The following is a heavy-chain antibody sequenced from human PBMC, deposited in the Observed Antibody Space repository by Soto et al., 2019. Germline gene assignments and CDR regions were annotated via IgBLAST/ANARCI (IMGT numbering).Heavy chain of an antibody. D-gene: IGHD3-9*01. V-gene: IGHV2-5*02. CDR2: IYWEDDK. J-gene: IGHJ5*02. CDR3: AHRATYYDILPGYFWVRRIYWFDP. Sequence: QITVKESGPTLAKPTQTLTLTCTFSGFSLSTSGVGVGWIRQSPVQALEWRALIYWEDDKRSSPSLKRRITITQDTSKIQVVLTMTNMDPMDTATYYCAHRATYYDILPGYFWVRRIYWFDPWGQGTLVTVSS. CDR1: GFSLSTSGVG.